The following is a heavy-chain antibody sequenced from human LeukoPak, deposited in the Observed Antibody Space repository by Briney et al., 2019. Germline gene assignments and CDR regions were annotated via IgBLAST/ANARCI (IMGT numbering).Heavy chain of an antibody. CDR1: GFTFSSYS. CDR2: ISSSSSYI. CDR3: ASDLTYYDSSVDY. D-gene: IGHD3-22*01. J-gene: IGHJ4*02. V-gene: IGHV3-21*01. Sequence: GGSLRLSCAASGFTFSSYSMNWVRQAPGKGLEWVSSISSSSSYIYYADSVKGRFTISRDNAKNSLYLQMNSLRDADTAVYYCASDLTYYDSSVDYWGQGTLVTVSS.